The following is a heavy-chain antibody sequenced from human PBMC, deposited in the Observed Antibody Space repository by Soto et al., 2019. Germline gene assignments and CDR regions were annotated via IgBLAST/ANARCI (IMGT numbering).Heavy chain of an antibody. V-gene: IGHV4-39*01. CDR1: GGSISSSSYY. CDR2: IYYSGST. J-gene: IGHJ4*02. CDR3: ARLRRPAYSGSYHFDY. Sequence: QLQLQESGPGLVKPSETLSLTCTVSGGSISSSSYYWGWIRQPPGKGLEWIGNIYYSGSTYYNPSLKSRVTISVDTSKNQFSLKLSSVTAADTAVYYCARLRRPAYSGSYHFDYWGQGTLVTVSS. D-gene: IGHD1-26*01.